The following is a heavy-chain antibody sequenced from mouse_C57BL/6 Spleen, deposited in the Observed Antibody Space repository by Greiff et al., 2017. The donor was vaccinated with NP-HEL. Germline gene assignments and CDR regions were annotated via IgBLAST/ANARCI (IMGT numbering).Heavy chain of an antibody. Sequence: QVQLQQSGPELVKPGASVKISCKASGYAFSSSWMNWVKQRPGKGLEWIGRIYPGDGDTNYNGKFKGKATLTADKSSSTAYMQLSSLTSEDSAVYFCAREIITTVVAPGFAYWGQGTLVTVSA. CDR1: GYAFSSSW. J-gene: IGHJ3*01. CDR3: AREIITTVVAPGFAY. D-gene: IGHD1-1*01. CDR2: IYPGDGDT. V-gene: IGHV1-82*01.